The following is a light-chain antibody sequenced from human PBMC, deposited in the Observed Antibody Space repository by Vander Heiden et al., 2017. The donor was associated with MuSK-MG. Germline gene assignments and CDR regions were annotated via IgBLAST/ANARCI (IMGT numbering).Light chain of an antibody. CDR1: QDINNL. V-gene: IGKV1-5*03. J-gene: IGKJ2*01. Sequence: DIQMTPCPSTLSASVRDRVTITCRASQDINNLLAWYQQRPGQAPELLIYKASILEGGAPSRFSGSGSGTQFTLTIRSLQPDDFATYYCKQYHTYPYTFGQGTKVEIK. CDR2: KAS. CDR3: KQYHTYPYT.